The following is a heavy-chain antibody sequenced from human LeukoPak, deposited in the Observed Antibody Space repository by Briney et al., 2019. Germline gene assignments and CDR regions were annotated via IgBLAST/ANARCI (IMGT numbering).Heavy chain of an antibody. D-gene: IGHD4-17*01. CDR1: GYTFTDYF. Sequence: ASVKVSCKASGYTFTDYFIHWVRQAPGQGLEWMGWINPNSGGTNYAQKFQGRVTMTRDTSISTAYMDLSRLRSDDTALYYCATGRAYGDYFDAFDIWGQGTMVSVSS. CDR3: ATGRAYGDYFDAFDI. J-gene: IGHJ3*02. V-gene: IGHV1-2*02. CDR2: INPNSGGT.